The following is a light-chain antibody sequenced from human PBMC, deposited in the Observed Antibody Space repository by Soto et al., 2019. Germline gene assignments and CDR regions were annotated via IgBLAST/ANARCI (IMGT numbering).Light chain of an antibody. CDR3: QNYNNVPRT. V-gene: IGKV1-27*01. CDR2: AAS. CDR1: QVISNY. J-gene: IGKJ1*01. Sequence: DIQMTQSPSSLSASVGARVTITCRASQVISNYLAWYQQKPGKVPKLLIYAASTLQSGVPSRFSGSGSGTDFTLTISSLQPEDVATYYFQNYNNVPRTFGQGTKVEIK.